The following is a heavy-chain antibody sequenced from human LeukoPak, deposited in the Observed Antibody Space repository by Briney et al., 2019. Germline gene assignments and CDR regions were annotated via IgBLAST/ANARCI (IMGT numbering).Heavy chain of an antibody. V-gene: IGHV3-23*01. CDR3: AKDMVVPAAIVPTTYYYMDV. D-gene: IGHD2-2*01. CDR2: ISGSGGST. Sequence: GGSLRLSCAASGFTFSSYAMSWVRQAPGKGLEWVSAISGSGGSTYYADSVKGRFTISRDNSKNTLYLQMNSLRAEDTAVYYCAKDMVVPAAIVPTTYYYMDVWGKGTTVTVPS. CDR1: GFTFSSYA. J-gene: IGHJ6*03.